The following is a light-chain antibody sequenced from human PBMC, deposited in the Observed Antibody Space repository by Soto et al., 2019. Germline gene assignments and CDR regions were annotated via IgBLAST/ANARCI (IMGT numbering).Light chain of an antibody. CDR1: QNIGRS. Sequence: DNQMTQSPSTLSASVGDRVTITCRASQNIGRSLAWYQQKPGKAPKVLIYQASSLDNGVPSRFSGSGSRTEFTLTINTLQPDDFATYYCQHYEYYWTFGQGTKVDVK. CDR3: QHYEYYWT. J-gene: IGKJ1*01. CDR2: QAS. V-gene: IGKV1-5*03.